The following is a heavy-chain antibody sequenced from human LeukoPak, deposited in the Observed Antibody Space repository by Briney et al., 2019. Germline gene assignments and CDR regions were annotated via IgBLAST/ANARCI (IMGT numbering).Heavy chain of an antibody. J-gene: IGHJ3*02. V-gene: IGHV4-59*08. Sequence: SETLSLTCTVSGDSISRYYWCWIRQPPGKGLEWIGYVYYSGSTQYNPSLNSRVTISVATSKKQFSLRLTSVTAADTAVYYCARSGYAFGADAFDIWGQGAMVAVPS. D-gene: IGHD3-16*01. CDR1: GDSISRYY. CDR2: VYYSGST. CDR3: ARSGYAFGADAFDI.